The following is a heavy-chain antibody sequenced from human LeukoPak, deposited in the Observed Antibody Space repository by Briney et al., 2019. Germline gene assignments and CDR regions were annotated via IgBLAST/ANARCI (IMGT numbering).Heavy chain of an antibody. V-gene: IGHV1-2*04. J-gene: IGHJ4*02. D-gene: IGHD5-12*01. CDR1: GYTFTGYY. CDR3: ARDSGSYSGYDNFDY. Sequence: ASVKVSCKASGYTFTGYYMHWVRQAPGQGLEWMGWINPNSGGTNYAQKFQGWVTMTRDTSISTAYMELSSLRSEGTAVYYCARDSGSYSGYDNFDYWGQGTLVTVSS. CDR2: INPNSGGT.